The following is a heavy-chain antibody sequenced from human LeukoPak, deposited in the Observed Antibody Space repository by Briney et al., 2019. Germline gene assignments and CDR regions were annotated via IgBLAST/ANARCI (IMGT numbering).Heavy chain of an antibody. D-gene: IGHD3-22*01. J-gene: IGHJ5*02. CDR3: ARPYYYDSRIDP. Sequence: SQTLSLTCTVSGGSISSGDYYWSWIRQPPGKGLEWIAYMYYSGSTYYNPSLKSRVTMSADTSKNQLSLRLSSVTAADTAVYYCARPYYYDSRIDPWGQGIPVTVSS. CDR1: GGSISSGDYY. CDR2: MYYSGST. V-gene: IGHV4-30-4*01.